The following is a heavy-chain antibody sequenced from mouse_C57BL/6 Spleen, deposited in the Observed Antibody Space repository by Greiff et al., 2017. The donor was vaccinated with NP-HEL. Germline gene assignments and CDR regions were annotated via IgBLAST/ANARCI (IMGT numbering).Heavy chain of an antibody. J-gene: IGHJ4*01. CDR2: IRSKSNNYAT. Sequence: GGGLVQPKGSLKLSCAASGFSFNTYAMNWVRQAPGKGLEWVARIRSKSNNYATYYADSVKDRFTISRDDSESMLYLQMNNLKTEDTAMYYCVRLYYDAMDYWGQGTSVTVSS. V-gene: IGHV10-1*01. CDR1: GFSFNTYA. CDR3: VRLYYDAMDY. D-gene: IGHD2-1*01.